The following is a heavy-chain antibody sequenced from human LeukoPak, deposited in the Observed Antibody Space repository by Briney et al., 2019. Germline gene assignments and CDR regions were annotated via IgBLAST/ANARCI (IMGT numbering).Heavy chain of an antibody. CDR1: GYSISSGYY. CDR3: ARGTSTGDDAFDI. D-gene: IGHD7-27*01. Sequence: SETLSLTCTVSGYSISSGYYWGWIRPPPGKGLEWIGSIYHSGSTYYNPSLKSRVTISVDTSKNQFSLKLSSVTAADTAVYYCARGTSTGDDAFDIWGQGTMVTVSS. CDR2: IYHSGST. J-gene: IGHJ3*02. V-gene: IGHV4-38-2*02.